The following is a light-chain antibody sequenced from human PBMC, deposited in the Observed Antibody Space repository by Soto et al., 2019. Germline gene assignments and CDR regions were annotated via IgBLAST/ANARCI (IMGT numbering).Light chain of an antibody. CDR1: SSNIGGNS. Sequence: QSVLAQPPSVSSAPGQKVTISCSRSSSNIGGNSVSWYQQLPGTAPKLLIYDDNKRPSGIPDRFSGSKSGTSATLGITGFQTGDEADYYCGSWDSSLSAYVFGNGTKVTVL. CDR2: DDN. V-gene: IGLV1-51*01. J-gene: IGLJ1*01. CDR3: GSWDSSLSAYV.